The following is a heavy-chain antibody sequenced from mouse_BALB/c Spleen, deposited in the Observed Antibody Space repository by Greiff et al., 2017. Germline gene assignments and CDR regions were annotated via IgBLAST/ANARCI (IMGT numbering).Heavy chain of an antibody. Sequence: VQLQQSGAELVKPGASVKLSCTASGFNIKDTYMHWVKQRPEQGLEWIGRIDPANGNTKYDPKFQGKATITADTSSNTAYLQLSSLTSEDTAVYYCARQLGLPYYLDYWGQGTTLTVSS. J-gene: IGHJ2*01. V-gene: IGHV14-3*02. CDR1: GFNIKDTY. CDR2: IDPANGNT. D-gene: IGHD3-1*01. CDR3: ARQLGLPYYLDY.